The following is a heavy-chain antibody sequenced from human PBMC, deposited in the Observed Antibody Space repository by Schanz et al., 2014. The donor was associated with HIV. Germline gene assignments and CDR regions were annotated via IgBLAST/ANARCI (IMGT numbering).Heavy chain of an antibody. J-gene: IGHJ4*02. CDR2: LSGSGSNI. CDR1: GFNFSDYH. Sequence: QVQLVESGGGVVQPGGSLRLSCAASGFNFSDYHMSWIRQAPGKGLEWVSSLSGSGSNIYYADSVKGRFTISRDNGKNSLFLQMNSLRAEDTAVYYCARLRGFLWFGDHPYSFDYWGQGTLVTVSS. V-gene: IGHV3-11*01. CDR3: ARLRGFLWFGDHPYSFDY. D-gene: IGHD3-10*01.